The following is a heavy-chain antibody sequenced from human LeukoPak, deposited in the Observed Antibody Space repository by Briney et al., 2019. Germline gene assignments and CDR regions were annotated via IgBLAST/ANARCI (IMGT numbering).Heavy chain of an antibody. CDR3: ARSRYYGSGSYYMFDY. Sequence: SETLSLTCTVSGGSISSYYWSWIRQPPGKGLEWIGEINHSGSTNYNPSLKSRVTISVDTSKNQFSLKLSSVTAADTAVYYCARSRYYGSGSYYMFDYWGQGTLVTVSS. V-gene: IGHV4-34*01. CDR1: GGSISSYY. D-gene: IGHD3-10*01. J-gene: IGHJ4*02. CDR2: INHSGST.